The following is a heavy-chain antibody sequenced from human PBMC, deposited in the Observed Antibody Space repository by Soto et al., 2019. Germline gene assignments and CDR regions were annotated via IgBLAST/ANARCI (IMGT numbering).Heavy chain of an antibody. Sequence: KPGGSLRLSCVGSGFTFSAYSVNWVRQAPGKGLEWVSSISSRSTYKYYADPVKGRFTISRDNAKNSLFLQMHSLRVEDTALYYCARGIGYLASGGRAARNFDSWGLGTLVTVSS. D-gene: IGHD6-13*01. J-gene: IGHJ4*02. V-gene: IGHV3-21*01. CDR2: ISSRSTYK. CDR3: ARGIGYLASGGRAARNFDS. CDR1: GFTFSAYS.